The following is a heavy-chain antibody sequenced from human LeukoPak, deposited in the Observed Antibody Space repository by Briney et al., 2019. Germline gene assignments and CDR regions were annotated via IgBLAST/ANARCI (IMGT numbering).Heavy chain of an antibody. V-gene: IGHV3-21*01. D-gene: IGHD3-10*01. CDR3: ARDLVSGTMGY. J-gene: IGHJ4*02. Sequence: GGSLRLSCAASGFTFSSYSMNLVRQAPGKGLEWVSSISSSSSYIYYADSVKGRFTISRDNAKNSLYLQMNNLRAEGTAVYYCARDLVSGTMGYWGQGTLVTVSS. CDR1: GFTFSSYS. CDR2: ISSSSSYI.